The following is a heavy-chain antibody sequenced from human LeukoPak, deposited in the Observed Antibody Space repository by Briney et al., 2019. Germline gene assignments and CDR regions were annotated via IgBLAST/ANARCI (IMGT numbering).Heavy chain of an antibody. D-gene: IGHD5-24*01. CDR1: GFTFSSYA. CDR3: ANSRRWLQSRFDY. J-gene: IGHJ4*02. CDR2: IPYDGSNK. V-gene: IGHV3-30-3*01. Sequence: GGSLRLSCAASGFTFSSYAMHWVRQAPGKGLEWVAVIPYDGSNKYYADSVKGRFTISRDNSKNTLYLQMNSLRAEDTAVYYCANSRRWLQSRFDYWGQGTLVTVSS.